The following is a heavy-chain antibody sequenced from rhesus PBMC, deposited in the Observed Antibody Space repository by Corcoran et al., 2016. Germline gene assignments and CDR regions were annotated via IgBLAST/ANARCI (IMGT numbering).Heavy chain of an antibody. CDR1: GGSISINS. D-gene: IGHD2-27*01. V-gene: IGHV4-173*01. CDR2: FSGSGGST. CDR3: ARAYCSGTYCYRLFFDY. Sequence: QLQLQESGPGLVKPSETLSPTCAVAGGSISINSWSRIRLPPGKVLEWIGRFSGSGGSTDSNPSLKSRVTISTDTSKNQFSLNLNSVTAADTAVYYCARAYCSGTYCYRLFFDYWGQGVLVTVSS. J-gene: IGHJ4*01.